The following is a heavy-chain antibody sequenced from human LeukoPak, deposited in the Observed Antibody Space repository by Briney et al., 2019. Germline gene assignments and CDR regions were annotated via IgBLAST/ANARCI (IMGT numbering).Heavy chain of an antibody. D-gene: IGHD3-3*01. CDR1: GGSNSCFY. Sequence: NPSETLSLTCTVSGGSNSCFYWRWLRQPPGKGLEWSGYIYYSGSTNYNPSLKSRVTISVDTSKNQFSLKLSSATAADTAVYYCARGDSYDFWSGFPLAMDVWGQGTTVTVSS. CDR3: ARGDSYDFWSGFPLAMDV. CDR2: IYYSGST. V-gene: IGHV4-59*01. J-gene: IGHJ6*02.